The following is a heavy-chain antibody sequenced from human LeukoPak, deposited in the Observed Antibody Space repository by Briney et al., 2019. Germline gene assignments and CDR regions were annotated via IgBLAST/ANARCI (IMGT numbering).Heavy chain of an antibody. CDR3: AKDLQITMVRGVIITTYAFDI. V-gene: IGHV3-23*01. CDR2: ISGSGGST. Sequence: GGSLRLSCAASGFTFSSYAMSWVRQAPGKGLEWVSVISGSGGSTYYADSVKGRFTISRDNSKNTLYLQMNSLRAEDTAVYYCAKDLQITMVRGVIITTYAFDIWGQGTMVTVSS. J-gene: IGHJ3*02. D-gene: IGHD3-10*01. CDR1: GFTFSSYA.